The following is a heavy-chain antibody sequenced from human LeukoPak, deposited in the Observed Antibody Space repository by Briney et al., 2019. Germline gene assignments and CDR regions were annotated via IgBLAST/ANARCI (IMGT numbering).Heavy chain of an antibody. D-gene: IGHD3-16*01. CDR3: AKGGGGRLIYYYYMDV. CDR1: GFTFDGYA. Sequence: QPGGSLRLSCAASGFTFDGYAMHWVRQAPGKGLEWVSGISWNSDNIEYADSVKGRFTISRDNAKNALYLQMNSLRAEDMALYYCAKGGGGRLIYYYYMDVWGKGTTVTVSS. CDR2: ISWNSDNI. J-gene: IGHJ6*03. V-gene: IGHV3-9*03.